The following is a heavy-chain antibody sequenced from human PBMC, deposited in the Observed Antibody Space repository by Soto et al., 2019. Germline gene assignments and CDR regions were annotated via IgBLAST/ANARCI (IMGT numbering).Heavy chain of an antibody. CDR1: GFTFSNYG. Sequence: QVQLVESGGGVVQPGGSLRLSCAASGFTFSNYGIHWVRQAPGRGLEWVAVISYDGSNRYYAHSVKGRFTIPRDNSKNTLYLQMNSLRAEDAAMYFCAKDALSGYGMDVWGQGTTVTVSS. V-gene: IGHV3-30*18. CDR2: ISYDGSNR. J-gene: IGHJ6*02. CDR3: AKDALSGYGMDV. D-gene: IGHD3-16*02.